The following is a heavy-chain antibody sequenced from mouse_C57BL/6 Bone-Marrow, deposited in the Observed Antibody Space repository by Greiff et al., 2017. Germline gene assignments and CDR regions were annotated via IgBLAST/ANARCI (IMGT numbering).Heavy chain of an antibody. CDR2: IDPSDSYT. D-gene: IGHD1-1*01. Sequence: VQLQQPGAELVMPGASVKLSCKASGYTFTSYWMHWVKQRAGQGLEWIGEIDPSDSYTNYNQKFKGKSTLTVDKSSSTAYMQLSSLTSEDSAFYYCARRDYGPWFAYWGQGTLVTVSA. V-gene: IGHV1-69*01. CDR3: ARRDYGPWFAY. CDR1: GYTFTSYW. J-gene: IGHJ3*01.